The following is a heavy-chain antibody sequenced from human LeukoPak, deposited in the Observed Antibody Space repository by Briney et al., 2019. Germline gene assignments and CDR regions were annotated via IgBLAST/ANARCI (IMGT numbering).Heavy chain of an antibody. CDR3: ASTDRGYSYGWDYYFDY. V-gene: IGHV1-69*13. CDR2: IIPIFGTA. D-gene: IGHD5-18*01. Sequence: SVKVSCEASGGTFSSYAISWVRQAPGQGLEWMGGIIPIFGTANYAQKFQGRVTITADESTSTAYMELSSLRSEDTAMYYCASTDRGYSYGWDYYFDYWGQGTLVTVSS. CDR1: GGTFSSYA. J-gene: IGHJ4*02.